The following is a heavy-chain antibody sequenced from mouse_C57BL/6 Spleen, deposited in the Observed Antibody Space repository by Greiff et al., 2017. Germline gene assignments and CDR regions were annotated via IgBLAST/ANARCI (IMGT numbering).Heavy chain of an antibody. CDR3: AKHDTTVVAPYYYAMDD. CDR1: GFSLTSYG. V-gene: IGHV2-3*01. Sequence: VMLVESGPGLVAPSQSLSITCTVSGFSLTSYGVSWVRQPPGKGLEWLGVIWGDGSTNYHSAHISRLGISKDNSKSQVIIKLNILQTDDTATYYCAKHDTTVVAPYYYAMDDWGQGTSVTVSS. J-gene: IGHJ4*01. CDR2: IWGDGST. D-gene: IGHD1-1*01.